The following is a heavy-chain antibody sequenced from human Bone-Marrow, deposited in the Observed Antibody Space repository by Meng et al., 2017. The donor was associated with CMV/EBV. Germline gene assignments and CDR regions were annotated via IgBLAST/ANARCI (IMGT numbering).Heavy chain of an antibody. J-gene: IGHJ6*02. V-gene: IGHV4-39*01. Sequence: GSLRLSCAVYGGSFSGYYWGWIRQSPGKGPEWIGSLHYGGSTFYNPSLKGRVTISVGTSNRHLSLMLNSVTAADTAMYYCARHLKVGYQYFYYYGMDVWGQGNTVTVSS. CDR2: LHYGGST. CDR1: GGSFSGYY. CDR3: ARHLKVGYQYFYYYGMDV. D-gene: IGHD1-26*01.